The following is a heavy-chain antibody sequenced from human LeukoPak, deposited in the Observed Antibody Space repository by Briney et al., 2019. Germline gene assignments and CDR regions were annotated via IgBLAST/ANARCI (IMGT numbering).Heavy chain of an antibody. J-gene: IGHJ4*02. CDR3: GRDPDYGDPY. CDR1: RFSFSDFY. D-gene: IGHD4/OR15-4a*01. V-gene: IGHV3-11*01. CDR2: ITSSGTTT. Sequence: GGSLRLSCSASRFSFSDFYMSWFRLSPEKGLEWIAYITSSGTTTEYADSVKGRFTISRVNAKNSLYLQMNSLRPEDTAIYYCGRDPDYGDPYWGQGTLVTVSS.